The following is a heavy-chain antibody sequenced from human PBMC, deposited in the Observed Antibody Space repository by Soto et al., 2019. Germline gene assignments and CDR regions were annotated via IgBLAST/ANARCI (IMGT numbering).Heavy chain of an antibody. D-gene: IGHD6-13*01. V-gene: IGHV3-30-3*01. J-gene: IGHJ4*02. CDR1: GFTFSTSA. CDR3: AREEFEAGRCHFGY. CDR2: ISYGGNNK. Sequence: QVQVVESGGGVVQPGGSLRLSCAASGFTFSTSAMNWVRQAPGKGLEWMAMISYGGNNKYYADSVKGRFTISRDISESTLYLQMNRLRTEDTAVYYCAREEFEAGRCHFGYWGQGTLVSVSS.